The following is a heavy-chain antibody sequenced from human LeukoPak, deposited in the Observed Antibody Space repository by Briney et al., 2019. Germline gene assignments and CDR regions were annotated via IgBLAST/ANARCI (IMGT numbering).Heavy chain of an antibody. V-gene: IGHV1-69*04. J-gene: IGHJ6*02. Sequence: WASVKVSCKASGGTFSSYAISWVRQAPGQGLEWMGRIIPILGIANYAQKFQGRITITADKSTSTAYMELSSLRSEDTAVYYCARGAPNYDYVWGSLGPFQYYYYYYGMDVWGQGTTVTVSS. CDR3: ARGAPNYDYVWGSLGPFQYYYYYYGMDV. CDR2: IIPILGIA. CDR1: GGTFSSYA. D-gene: IGHD3-16*01.